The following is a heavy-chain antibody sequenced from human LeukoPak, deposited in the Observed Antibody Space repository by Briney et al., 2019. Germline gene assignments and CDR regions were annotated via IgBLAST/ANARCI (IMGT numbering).Heavy chain of an antibody. V-gene: IGHV3-30*03. D-gene: IGHD4-17*01. J-gene: IGHJ5*02. Sequence: GGSLRLSCAVSGYTFSNYGMHWVRQAPGNGLEWVALTSYDGSTKYYADSVKGRFIISKDNSRNTLYLQMNSLKVEDTAVYYCARDEAGHYALALWGQGTPVTVSS. CDR3: ARDEAGHYALAL. CDR2: TSYDGSTK. CDR1: GYTFSNYG.